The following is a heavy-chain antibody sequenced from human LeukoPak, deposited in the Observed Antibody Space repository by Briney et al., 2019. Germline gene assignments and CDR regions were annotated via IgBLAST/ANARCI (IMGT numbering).Heavy chain of an antibody. CDR3: AKEMWYYYDSSGLYAFDL. CDR2: IYSDGRT. D-gene: IGHD3-22*01. V-gene: IGHV3-53*01. J-gene: IGHJ3*01. CDR1: GLTVSNDY. Sequence: GGSLRLSCAASGLTVSNDYMSWVRQAPGKGLEWGSVIYSDGRTYYADSVKGRFTISRDNSKNTLYLQMNSLRAEDTAVYYCAKEMWYYYDSSGLYAFDLWPKGTMVSVSS.